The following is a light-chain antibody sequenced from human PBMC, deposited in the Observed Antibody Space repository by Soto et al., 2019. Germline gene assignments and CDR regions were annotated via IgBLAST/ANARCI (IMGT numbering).Light chain of an antibody. Sequence: EIVLTQSPATLSLSPGDSATLSCRASQSVSSRLAWFQQKPGRAPRLLIYDTSTRATGIPARFSGSGSGTDFTLTISSLEPEDFALYYCQQRSNWPFFTFGPGTKVDIK. CDR2: DTS. CDR1: QSVSSR. V-gene: IGKV3-11*01. CDR3: QQRSNWPFFT. J-gene: IGKJ3*01.